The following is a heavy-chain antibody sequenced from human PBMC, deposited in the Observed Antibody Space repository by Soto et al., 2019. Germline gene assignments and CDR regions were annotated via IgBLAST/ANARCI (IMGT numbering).Heavy chain of an antibody. CDR2: TYYRSKWYN. V-gene: IGHV6-1*01. J-gene: IGHJ5*02. D-gene: IGHD2-15*01. CDR1: GDRVSSNSAA. Sequence: SQTLSLTCAISGDRVSSNSAAWNWIRQSPSRGLEWLGRTYYRSKWYNDYAVSVKSRITINPDTSKNQFSLQLNSVTPEDTAVYYCARGGDCSGGSCYAWFDPWGQGTLVTVSS. CDR3: ARGGDCSGGSCYAWFDP.